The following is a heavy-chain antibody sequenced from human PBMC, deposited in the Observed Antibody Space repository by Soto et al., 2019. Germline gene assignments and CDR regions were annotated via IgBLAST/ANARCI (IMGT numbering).Heavy chain of an antibody. CDR3: ARYTEAYFDY. Sequence: QVQLQESGPGLVKPSQTLSLTCTVSGDSISSAGHYWSWIRQHPGNGMEWIGYIYYSGTTYNNPSLRSRIIISVDTSKNPCSLKLSSVTAAATAMYYCARYTEAYFDYWGHGIRVPVSS. CDR1: GDSISSAGHY. J-gene: IGHJ4*01. V-gene: IGHV4-31*03. CDR2: IYYSGTT. D-gene: IGHD2-2*02.